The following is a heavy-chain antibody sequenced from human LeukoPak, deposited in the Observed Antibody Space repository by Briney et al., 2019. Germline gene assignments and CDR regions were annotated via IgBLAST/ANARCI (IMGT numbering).Heavy chain of an antibody. CDR3: AIVVDYHDSSGYYLDY. J-gene: IGHJ4*02. CDR1: GGTFSSYA. D-gene: IGHD3-22*01. CDR2: FDPVDGET. Sequence: ASVKVSCKASGGTFSSYAISWVRQAPGQGLEWMGGFDPVDGETSYAQQFQGRVTMTEDTSTDTAYMEMSSLRTDDTAVYYCAIVVDYHDSSGYYLDYWGQGTLVTVSS. V-gene: IGHV1-24*01.